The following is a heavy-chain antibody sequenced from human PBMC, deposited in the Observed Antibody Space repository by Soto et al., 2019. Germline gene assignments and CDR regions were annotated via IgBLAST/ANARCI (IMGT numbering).Heavy chain of an antibody. CDR1: GFTFSSYA. Sequence: ESGGGVVQPGRSLRLSCAASGFTFSSYAMHWVRQAPGKGLEWVAVISYDGSNKYYADSVKGRFTISRDNSKNTLYLQMNSLRAEDTAVYYCARELIRTIFGVVTRDYGMDVWGQGTTVTVSS. CDR2: ISYDGSNK. J-gene: IGHJ6*02. V-gene: IGHV3-30-3*01. D-gene: IGHD3-3*01. CDR3: ARELIRTIFGVVTRDYGMDV.